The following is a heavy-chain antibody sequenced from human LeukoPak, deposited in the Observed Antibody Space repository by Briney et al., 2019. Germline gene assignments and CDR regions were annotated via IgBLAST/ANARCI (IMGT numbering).Heavy chain of an antibody. CDR2: IYHSGST. J-gene: IGHJ6*03. V-gene: IGHV4-38-2*02. CDR3: ARSVVYYLDV. Sequence: SETLSLTCTVSGYSISSGYYWGWIRQPPGKGLEWIGSIYHSGSTNYNPSLKSRVTISVDKSKNQVSLSLSSVTAADTAVYYCARSVVYYLDVWGKGTTVTVSS. CDR1: GYSISSGYY.